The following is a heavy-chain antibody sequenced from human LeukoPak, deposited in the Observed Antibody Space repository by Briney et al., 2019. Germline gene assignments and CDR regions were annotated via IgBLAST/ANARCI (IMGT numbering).Heavy chain of an antibody. V-gene: IGHV3-30*04. CDR3: ATDGYSAPDSYFDY. D-gene: IGHD5-12*01. J-gene: IGHJ4*02. Sequence: PGGSLRLSCAASGFTFSSYAMHWVRQAPGKGLEWVAVISYDGSNKYYADSVKGRFTISRDNSKNTLYLQMNSLRAEDTAVYYCATDGYSAPDSYFDYWGQGTLVTVSS. CDR2: ISYDGSNK. CDR1: GFTFSSYA.